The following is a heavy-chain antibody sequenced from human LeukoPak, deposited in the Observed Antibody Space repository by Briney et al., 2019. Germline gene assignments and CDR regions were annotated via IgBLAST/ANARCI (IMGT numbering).Heavy chain of an antibody. Sequence: ASVKVSCKASGYTFTNYYIHWVRQAPGQGLEWMGIINPGGRSTSYAQKFQGRVTITADKSTSTAYMELSSLRSEDTAVYYCARADAGVTTGGFFDYWGQGTLVTVSS. J-gene: IGHJ4*02. CDR2: INPGGRST. CDR1: GYTFTNYY. V-gene: IGHV1-46*01. D-gene: IGHD3-10*01. CDR3: ARADAGVTTGGFFDY.